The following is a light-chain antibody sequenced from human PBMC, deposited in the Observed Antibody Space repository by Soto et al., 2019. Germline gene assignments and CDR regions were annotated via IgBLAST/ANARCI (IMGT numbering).Light chain of an antibody. J-gene: IGKJ1*01. CDR1: QSISSW. CDR3: QQYNSYAWT. Sequence: DIQMTQSPSPLSASVGDRVTITCRARQSISSWLAWYQQKPGKAPKLLIYKASSLESGVPSRFSGSGSGTEFTLTISSLQPDDFATYYCQQYNSYAWTLGQGTDVEIK. CDR2: KAS. V-gene: IGKV1-5*03.